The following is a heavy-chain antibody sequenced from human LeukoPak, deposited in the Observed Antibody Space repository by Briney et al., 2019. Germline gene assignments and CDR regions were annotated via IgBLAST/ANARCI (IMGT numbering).Heavy chain of an antibody. D-gene: IGHD3-22*01. J-gene: IGHJ5*02. CDR1: GGTFSSYA. CDR2: IIPIFGTA. V-gene: IGHV1-69*05. Sequence: SEKVSCKASGGTFSSYAISWVRQAPGQGLEWMGGIIPIFGTANYAQKFQGRVTITTDESTSTAYMELSSLRSEDTAVYYCASHYDSSGYYWAWGQGTLVTVSS. CDR3: ASHYDSSGYYWA.